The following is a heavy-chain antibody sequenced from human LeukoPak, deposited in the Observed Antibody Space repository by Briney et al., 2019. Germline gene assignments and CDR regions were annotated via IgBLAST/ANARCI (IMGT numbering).Heavy chain of an antibody. CDR2: ISSSSSYI. CDR3: ARVDPGSYLMFYYVDF. D-gene: IGHD3-10*01. Sequence: GGSLRLSCAASGFTFSSYSMNWVRQAPGEGLEWVSSISSSSSYIYYADSVKGRFTISRDNAKNSLYLQMNSLRAEDTAVYYCARVDPGSYLMFYYVDFWGQGTLVTVSS. CDR1: GFTFSSYS. J-gene: IGHJ4*02. V-gene: IGHV3-21*01.